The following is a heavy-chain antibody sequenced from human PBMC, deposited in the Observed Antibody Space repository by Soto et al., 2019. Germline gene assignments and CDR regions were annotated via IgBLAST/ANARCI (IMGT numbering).Heavy chain of an antibody. V-gene: IGHV5-10-1*01. CDR1: GYSFTSYW. Sequence: GSSLKICCKGSGYSFTSYWISWVRQMPGKGLEWMGRIATSDSYTNYSPSFQGHVTISADKTISTAYLQWSSLKASDSAMYYCARREKWFGPWGQGTLVTVSS. J-gene: IGHJ5*02. CDR2: IATSDSYT. CDR3: ARREKWFGP.